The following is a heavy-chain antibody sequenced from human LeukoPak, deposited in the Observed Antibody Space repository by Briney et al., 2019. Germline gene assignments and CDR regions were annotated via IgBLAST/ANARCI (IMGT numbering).Heavy chain of an antibody. CDR2: IIPIFGTA. D-gene: IGHD4-11*01. CDR3: ARIPPAGATVTSLIFDY. Sequence: SVKVSCKASGGTFSSYAISWVRQAPGQGLEWMGGIIPIFGTANYAQKFQGRVTITADESTSTAYMELSSLRSEDTDVYYCARIPPAGATVTSLIFDYWGQGTLVTVSS. V-gene: IGHV1-69*13. J-gene: IGHJ4*02. CDR1: GGTFSSYA.